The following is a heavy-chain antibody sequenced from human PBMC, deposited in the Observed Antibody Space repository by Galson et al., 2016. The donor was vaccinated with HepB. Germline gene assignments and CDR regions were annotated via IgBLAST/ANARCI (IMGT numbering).Heavy chain of an antibody. V-gene: IGHV3-74*01. J-gene: IGHJ3*02. Sequence: SLRLSCAASGFTVSYNYITWVRQAPGKGLVCVSRISEDGRATNYADSVKGRFAISRDNAKNTLYLQMNSLSAEDTAIYYCARVFPARCSGRSCFSEGAFDIGGQGTMVIVSS. D-gene: IGHD2-15*01. CDR3: ARVFPARCSGRSCFSEGAFDI. CDR1: GFTVSYNY. CDR2: ISEDGRAT.